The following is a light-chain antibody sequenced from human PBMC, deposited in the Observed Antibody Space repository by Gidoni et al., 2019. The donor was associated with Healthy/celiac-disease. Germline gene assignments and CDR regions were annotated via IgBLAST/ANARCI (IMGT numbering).Light chain of an antibody. Sequence: QSVLTQPPPASGTPGQRVTISCSGSSANIGSNTVNWYQQLPGTAPKLLIYSNNPRPSGVPDRFSGSKSGTAASLAISGLQSEDEADYYCAAWDDSLNGPVVFGGGTKLTVL. CDR1: SANIGSNT. CDR3: AAWDDSLNGPVV. V-gene: IGLV1-44*01. CDR2: SNN. J-gene: IGLJ2*01.